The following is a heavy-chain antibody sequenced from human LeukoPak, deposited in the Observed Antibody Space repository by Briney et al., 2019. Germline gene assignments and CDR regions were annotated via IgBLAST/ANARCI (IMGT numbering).Heavy chain of an antibody. D-gene: IGHD3-10*01. V-gene: IGHV4-34*08. J-gene: IGHJ4*02. CDR1: GFTFSSYS. Sequence: GSLRLSCAASGFTFSSYSMNWVRQAPGKGLEWIGEINHSGSTNYNPSLKNRVTISVDTSKNQVSLKLRSVTAADTALYYCARKSASGNYPLDYWGQGTLVTVSS. CDR2: INHSGST. CDR3: ARKSASGNYPLDY.